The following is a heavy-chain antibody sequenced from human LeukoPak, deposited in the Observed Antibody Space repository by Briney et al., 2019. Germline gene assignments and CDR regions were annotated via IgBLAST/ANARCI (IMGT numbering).Heavy chain of an antibody. V-gene: IGHV3-13*01. Sequence: GGSLRLSCAASGFTFSSYDIHWVRQATGKGLEWVSGIGTAGEIYYPGSVKGRFTISRDNSKNTLYLQMNSLRAEDTAVYYCARGTPILWFGDPYYFDYWGQGTLVTVSS. D-gene: IGHD3-10*01. J-gene: IGHJ4*02. CDR3: ARGTPILWFGDPYYFDY. CDR2: IGTAGEI. CDR1: GFTFSSYD.